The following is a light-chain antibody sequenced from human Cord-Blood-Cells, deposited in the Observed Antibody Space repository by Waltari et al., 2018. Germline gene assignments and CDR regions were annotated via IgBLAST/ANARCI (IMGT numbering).Light chain of an antibody. CDR1: SSDVGGYNY. V-gene: IGLV2-11*01. J-gene: IGLJ1*01. CDR2: DVS. Sequence: QSALTPPRSASGSPGPSVTLSCTGTSSDVGGYNYFSWYQQHPGKAPKLMIYDVSKRPSGVPDRFSGSKSGNTASLTISGLQAEDEADYYCCSYAGSYTYVFGTGTKVTVL. CDR3: CSYAGSYTYV.